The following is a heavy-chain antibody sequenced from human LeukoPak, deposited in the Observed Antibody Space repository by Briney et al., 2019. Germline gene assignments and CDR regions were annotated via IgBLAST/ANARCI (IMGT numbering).Heavy chain of an antibody. Sequence: SETLSLTCAISGGSISSNNWWGWVRQPPGKGLEWSGSIYYSGSTYYNPSLNSRVTIFIDMSKNQFSLKLSSVTATDTAVYYCARLVCGGGSCPAEFDYWGQGTLVTVSS. J-gene: IGHJ4*02. D-gene: IGHD2-15*01. V-gene: IGHV4-39*01. CDR3: ARLVCGGGSCPAEFDY. CDR2: IYYSGST. CDR1: GGSISSNNW.